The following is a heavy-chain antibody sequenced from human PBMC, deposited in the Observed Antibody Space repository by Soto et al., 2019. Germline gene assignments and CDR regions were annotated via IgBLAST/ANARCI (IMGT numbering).Heavy chain of an antibody. Sequence: GGSLRLSCAASGFSFTNFAMSWVRQAPGKGLEWVAGIGASGDITWYADSVKGRLSISRDNSKNTLYLQLNSPRFEDTAVYYWAKDDFTDRGDDYFDYWGPGTLVTVSS. CDR3: AKDDFTDRGDDYFDY. V-gene: IGHV3-23*01. CDR1: GFSFTNFA. J-gene: IGHJ4*02. D-gene: IGHD2-21*02. CDR2: IGASGDIT.